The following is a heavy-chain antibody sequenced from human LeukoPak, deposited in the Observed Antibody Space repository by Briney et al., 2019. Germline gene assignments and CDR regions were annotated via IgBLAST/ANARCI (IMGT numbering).Heavy chain of an antibody. V-gene: IGHV1-18*01. J-gene: IGHJ3*02. CDR3: ASPRGFYDSSGNDAFDI. Sequence: VASVKVSCKVSGYTLTELSMHWVRQAPGQGLEWMGWISAYNGNTNYAQKLQGRVTMTTDTSTSTAYMELRSLRSDDTAVYYCASPRGFYDSSGNDAFDIWGQGTMVTVSS. CDR2: ISAYNGNT. CDR1: GYTLTELS. D-gene: IGHD3-22*01.